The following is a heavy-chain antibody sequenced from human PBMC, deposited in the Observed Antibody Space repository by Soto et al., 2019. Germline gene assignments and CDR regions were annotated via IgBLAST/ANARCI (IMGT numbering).Heavy chain of an antibody. Sequence: ASVKVSCKASGNTFTSYCISWVRQAPGQGLEWMGWISAYDGNTKYEPKLQGRITMTTDSSTSTAYMELRSLRSDDTAVYYCAIQSYYYDSSGYLGLDYWGQGTLVTVSS. CDR2: ISAYDGNT. V-gene: IGHV1-18*01. CDR1: GNTFTSYC. CDR3: AIQSYYYDSSGYLGLDY. J-gene: IGHJ4*02. D-gene: IGHD3-22*01.